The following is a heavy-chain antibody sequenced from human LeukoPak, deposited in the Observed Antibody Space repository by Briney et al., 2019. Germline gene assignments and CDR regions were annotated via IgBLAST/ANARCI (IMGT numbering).Heavy chain of an antibody. CDR3: ARVDYYDSSGYYS. Sequence: PGGSLRLSCAASGFTFSSYWMHWVRHAPGKGLVWVSRINSDGSSTSYADSVKGRFTISRDNAKNTLYLQMNSLRAEDTAVYYCARVDYYDSSGYYSWGQGTLVTVSS. CDR1: GFTFSSYW. D-gene: IGHD3-22*01. CDR2: INSDGSST. J-gene: IGHJ4*02. V-gene: IGHV3-74*01.